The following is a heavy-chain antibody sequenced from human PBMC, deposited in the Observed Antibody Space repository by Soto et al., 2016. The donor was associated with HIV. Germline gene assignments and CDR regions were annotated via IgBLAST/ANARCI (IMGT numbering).Heavy chain of an antibody. CDR1: GYSISSGYY. Sequence: QVQLQESGPGLVKPSETLSLTCAVSGYSISSGYYWGWIRQPPGKGLEWIGSIYHSGSTYYNPSLKSRVTISVDTSKNQFSLKLSSVTAADTAVYYCARVQWERTGGAXWGQGNPGHPSP. V-gene: IGHV4-38-2*01. CDR3: ARVQWERTGGAX. J-gene: IGHJ4*02. CDR2: IYHSGST. D-gene: IGHD1-26*01.